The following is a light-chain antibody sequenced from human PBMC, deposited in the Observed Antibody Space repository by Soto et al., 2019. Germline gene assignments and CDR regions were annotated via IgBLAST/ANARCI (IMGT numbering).Light chain of an antibody. CDR3: QQYGGSPRT. CDR2: DAS. Sequence: VVTHSQAPLSLSPGERATLSCRASQSVSSSSLAWYQQKRGQAPRLLIHDASSRATGIPDRFSGSGSGTDFTLTISRLEPEDFAVHYCQQYGGSPRTSGQ. V-gene: IGKV3-20*01. J-gene: IGKJ1*01. CDR1: QSVSSSS.